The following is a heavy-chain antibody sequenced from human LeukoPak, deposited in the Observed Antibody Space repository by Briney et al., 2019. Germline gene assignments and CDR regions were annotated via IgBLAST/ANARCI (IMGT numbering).Heavy chain of an antibody. CDR1: GFTFSSYG. CDR3: AKAYGGYESHYYYYGMDV. V-gene: IGHV3-30*02. Sequence: GGSLRLSCAASGFTFSSYGMHWVRQAPGKGLEWVAVIWYDGSNKYYADSVKGRFTISRDNSKNTLYLQMNSLRAEDTAVYYCAKAYGGYESHYYYYGMDVWGQGTTVTVSS. D-gene: IGHD5-12*01. CDR2: IWYDGSNK. J-gene: IGHJ6*02.